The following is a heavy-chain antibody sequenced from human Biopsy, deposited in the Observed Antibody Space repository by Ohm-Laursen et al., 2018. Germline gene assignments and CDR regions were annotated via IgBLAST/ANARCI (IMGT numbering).Heavy chain of an antibody. CDR3: ARGGPHVRAGGSAFDY. CDR1: GFSFSTYG. D-gene: IGHD2-2*01. V-gene: IGHV3-33*07. Sequence: SLRLSCTAPGFSFSTYGIYWVRQAPGKGLEWVAAIWYDGTNKYYAESVKGRLTIPRDNSKNTLYLQMNSLRAEDTAVYFCARGGPHVRAGGSAFDYWGQGTLVTVSS. CDR2: IWYDGTNK. J-gene: IGHJ4*02.